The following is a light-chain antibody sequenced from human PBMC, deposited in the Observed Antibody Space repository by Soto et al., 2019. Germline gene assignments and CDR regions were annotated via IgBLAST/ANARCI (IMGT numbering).Light chain of an antibody. Sequence: DIPMTQSPSSLSASVGDRVTITCRASQSISSYLNWYQQKPGKAPKLLIYAASSLQSGVPPRFSGSGSGTDFTLTISSLQPEDFATYYCQQSYSTLLTFGGGTKVEIK. CDR1: QSISSY. CDR3: QQSYSTLLT. J-gene: IGKJ4*01. CDR2: AAS. V-gene: IGKV1-39*01.